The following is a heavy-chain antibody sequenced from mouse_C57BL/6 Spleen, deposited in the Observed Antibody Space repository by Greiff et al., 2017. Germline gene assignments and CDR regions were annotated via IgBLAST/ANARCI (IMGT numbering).Heavy chain of an antibody. J-gene: IGHJ2*01. D-gene: IGHD4-1*01. V-gene: IGHV1-69*01. CDR1: GYTFTSYW. CDR3: ARGQTGSSFDY. CDR2: IDPSDSYT. Sequence: VQLQQPGAELVMPGASVKLSCKASGYTFTSYWMHWVKQRPGQGLEWIGEIDPSDSYTNYNHKFKGKSTLTVDKSSSTAYMQLSSLTSEDSAVYYCARGQTGSSFDYWGQGTTLTVSS.